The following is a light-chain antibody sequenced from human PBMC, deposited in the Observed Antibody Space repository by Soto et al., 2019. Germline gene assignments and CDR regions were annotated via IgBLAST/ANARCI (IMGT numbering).Light chain of an antibody. CDR2: MGS. CDR1: QSLLYSNGYNY. Sequence: EIVMTQSPLSLSVTPGESASISCRSSQSLLYSNGYNYLDWYLQRPGQSPQLLIYMGSNRASGVPERFSGSGSGTDFTLKISRVEAEDVGVYYCMQGLQSWTFGQGTKV. J-gene: IGKJ1*01. CDR3: MQGLQSWT. V-gene: IGKV2-28*01.